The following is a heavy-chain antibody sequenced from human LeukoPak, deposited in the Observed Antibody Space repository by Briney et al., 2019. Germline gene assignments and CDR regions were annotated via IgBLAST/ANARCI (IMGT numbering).Heavy chain of an antibody. CDR2: INPNSGGT. CDR3: ARTGYYSIYPDRPINWFDP. D-gene: IGHD3-3*01. J-gene: IGHJ5*02. CDR1: GYTFTGYY. V-gene: IGHV1-2*02. Sequence: ASVKVSCKASGYTFTGYYMHWVRQAPGQGLEWMGWINPNSGGTNYAQKFQGRVTMTRDTSISTAYMELSRLRSDDTAVYYCARTGYYSIYPDRPINWFDPWGQGTLVTVSS.